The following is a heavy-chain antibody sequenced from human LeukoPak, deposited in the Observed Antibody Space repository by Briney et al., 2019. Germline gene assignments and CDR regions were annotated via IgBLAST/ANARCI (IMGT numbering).Heavy chain of an antibody. Sequence: GGSLRLSCAASGFTFRSYWMRWVRQAPGKGLEWVGNIKQDGSEKNYVDSVKGRFTISRDNAKNSLYLQMNSLRAEDTAVYYCASGLELDYWGQGTLVTVSS. CDR2: IKQDGSEK. V-gene: IGHV3-7*03. CDR3: ASGLELDY. J-gene: IGHJ4*02. CDR1: GFTFRSYW.